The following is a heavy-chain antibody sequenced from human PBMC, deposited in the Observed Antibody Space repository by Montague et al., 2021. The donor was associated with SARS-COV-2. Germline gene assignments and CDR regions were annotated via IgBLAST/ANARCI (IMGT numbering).Heavy chain of an antibody. V-gene: IGHV3-74*01. J-gene: IGHJ4*02. D-gene: IGHD4-17*01. Sequence: FLRLSCAASGFTFSSYWMHWVRQAPGKGLVWVSRINSDGSSTSYADSVKGRFTISRDNAKNTLYLQMNSLRAEDTAVYYCARDRGTQYGDFPYDYWGQGTLVTVSS. CDR2: INSDGSST. CDR1: GFTFSSYW. CDR3: ARDRGTQYGDFPYDY.